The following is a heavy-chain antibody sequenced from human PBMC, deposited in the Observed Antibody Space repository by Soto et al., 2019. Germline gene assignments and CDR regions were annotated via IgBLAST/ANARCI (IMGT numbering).Heavy chain of an antibody. D-gene: IGHD2-2*01. J-gene: IGHJ4*02. Sequence: PSETLSLTCTVSRGSIRDYYWSWIRQPAGKGLEWIGRIYSSGNTNYNPSLKSRVTMSVDTSRNQLSLKLSSVTTADTAVYYCVIIGVLSSFHNWGQATLVTVSS. CDR3: VIIGVLSSFHN. CDR1: RGSIRDYY. CDR2: IYSSGNT. V-gene: IGHV4-4*07.